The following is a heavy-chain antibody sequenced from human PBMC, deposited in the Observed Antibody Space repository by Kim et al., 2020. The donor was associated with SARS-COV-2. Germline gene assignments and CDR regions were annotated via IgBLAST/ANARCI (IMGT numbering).Heavy chain of an antibody. J-gene: IGHJ4*02. D-gene: IGHD6-19*01. Sequence: SVKVSCKASGGTFSSYAISWVRQAPGQGLEWMGGIIPIFGTANYAQKFQGRVTITADESTSTAYMELSSLRSEDTAVYYCASDVHSIAVAGTVPAYFDYWGQGTLVTVSS. CDR2: IIPIFGTA. CDR1: GGTFSSYA. V-gene: IGHV1-69*13. CDR3: ASDVHSIAVAGTVPAYFDY.